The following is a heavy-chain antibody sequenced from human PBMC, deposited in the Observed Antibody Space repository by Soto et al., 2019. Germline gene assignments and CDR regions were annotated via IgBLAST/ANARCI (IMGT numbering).Heavy chain of an antibody. V-gene: IGHV5-51*01. D-gene: IGHD1-1*01. Sequence: EVQLVQSGAEMKAPGDSLQISCQASGYSFSDYWIAWVRQAPGKGLEWMAIIYPGDSETRYNPSYQGHVTISVDKSISAAYLQWSSLKASDTGMYFCARMTVAVGNDGVFQHWGQGTLVTVSS. J-gene: IGHJ1*01. CDR2: IYPGDSET. CDR1: GYSFSDYW. CDR3: ARMTVAVGNDGVFQH.